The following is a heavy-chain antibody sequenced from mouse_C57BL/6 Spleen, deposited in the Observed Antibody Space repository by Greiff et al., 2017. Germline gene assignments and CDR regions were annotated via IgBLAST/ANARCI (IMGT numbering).Heavy chain of an antibody. Sequence: QVQLKESGPGLVAPSQSLSITCTVSGFSLTSYSISWVRQPPGKGLEWLGVIWPGGGTNYNSALKSRLSISKENSKSKVYLKMNSLQTDDTARYYCARDDYDGYYDMDYWGQGTSVTVSS. CDR2: IWPGGGT. CDR3: ARDDYDGYYDMDY. V-gene: IGHV2-9-1*01. D-gene: IGHD2-4*01. J-gene: IGHJ4*01. CDR1: GFSLTSYS.